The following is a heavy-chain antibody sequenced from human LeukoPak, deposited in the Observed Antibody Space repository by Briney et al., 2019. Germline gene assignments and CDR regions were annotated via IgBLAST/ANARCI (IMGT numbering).Heavy chain of an antibody. V-gene: IGHV4-39*07. CDR1: GDSISSSVFY. J-gene: IGHJ6*03. D-gene: IGHD3-16*01. Sequence: SETLSLTCTVSGDSISSSVFYWAWIRQPPGKGLEWIGEINHSGSTNYNPSLKSRVTISVDTSKNQFSLKLSSVTAADTAVYYCARVSNGGAQGWGYYMDVWGKGTTVTVSS. CDR3: ARVSNGGAQGWGYYMDV. CDR2: INHSGST.